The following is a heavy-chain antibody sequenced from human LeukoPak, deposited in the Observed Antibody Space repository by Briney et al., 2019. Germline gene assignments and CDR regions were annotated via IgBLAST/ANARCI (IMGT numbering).Heavy chain of an antibody. D-gene: IGHD6-13*01. J-gene: IGHJ1*01. CDR3: ARSGGLYTSTWYFHR. Sequence: SETLSLTCTVSRGSTSSYYCSSIRQPPGKGLEWIGYIDYSGSTIHNPSLKSRVTISVNTSKHQFSLQLTSVTAADTAVYYCARSGGLYTSTWYFHRWGQGTLVTVSS. V-gene: IGHV4-59*01. CDR1: RGSTSSYY. CDR2: IDYSGST.